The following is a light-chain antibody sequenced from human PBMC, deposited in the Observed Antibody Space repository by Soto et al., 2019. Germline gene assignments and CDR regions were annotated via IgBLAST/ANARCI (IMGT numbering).Light chain of an antibody. CDR1: QTVSSNY. J-gene: IGKJ1*01. Sequence: ETVLTQSPGTLSLSPGERATLSCRSSQTVSSNYLAWYQQKPGQAPRLLIYDVSSRATGIPDRFSGSGSATDFTLTISRLEPEDFAMYYCQRYGSSPTFGQGTKVEIK. V-gene: IGKV3-20*01. CDR2: DVS. CDR3: QRYGSSPT.